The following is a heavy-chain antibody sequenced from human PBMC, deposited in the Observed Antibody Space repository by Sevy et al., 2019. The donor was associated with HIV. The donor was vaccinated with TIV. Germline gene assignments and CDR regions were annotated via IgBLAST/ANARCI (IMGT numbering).Heavy chain of an antibody. D-gene: IGHD3-22*01. J-gene: IGHJ3*02. CDR1: GFTFSSYA. V-gene: IGHV3-23*01. CDR3: AKDSIRGWLLLADAFDI. CDR2: ISGSGGST. Sequence: GGSLRLSCAASGFTFSSYAMSWVRQAPGKGLEWVSAISGSGGSTYYADSVKGRFTISRDNSKNTLYLQMNSLRAEDTAVYYCAKDSIRGWLLLADAFDIWGQGTMVTVSS.